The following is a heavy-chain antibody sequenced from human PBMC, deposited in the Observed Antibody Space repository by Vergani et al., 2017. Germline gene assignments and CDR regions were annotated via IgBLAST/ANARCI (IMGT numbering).Heavy chain of an antibody. D-gene: IGHD1-1*01. Sequence: QVQLQESGPGLVKPSQTLSLTCTVSGCSISSGGYYWSWIRQHPGKGLEWIGYIYYSGSTYYNPSLKSRVTISVDTSKNQFSLKLSSVTAADTAVYYCAREDLQLEPYVMDVWGKGTTVTVSS. V-gene: IGHV4-31*03. CDR1: GCSISSGGYY. J-gene: IGHJ6*03. CDR3: AREDLQLEPYVMDV. CDR2: IYYSGST.